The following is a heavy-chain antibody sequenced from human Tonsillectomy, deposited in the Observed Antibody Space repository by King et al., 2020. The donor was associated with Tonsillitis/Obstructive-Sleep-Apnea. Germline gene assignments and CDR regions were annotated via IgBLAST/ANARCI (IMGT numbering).Heavy chain of an antibody. Sequence: VQLVESGGGVVQPGRSLRLSCAASGFTFSSYGMHWVRQAPGKGREGGGGIWYDGSNKYYADSVKGRFTISRDNSKNTLYLQMNSLRAEDTAVYYCARWVTGTPLDYWGQGTLVTVSS. CDR2: IWYDGSNK. CDR3: ARWVTGTPLDY. D-gene: IGHD1-7*01. J-gene: IGHJ4*02. V-gene: IGHV3-33*01. CDR1: GFTFSSYG.